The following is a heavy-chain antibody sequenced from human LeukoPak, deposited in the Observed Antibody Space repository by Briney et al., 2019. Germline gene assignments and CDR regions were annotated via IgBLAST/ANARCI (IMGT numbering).Heavy chain of an antibody. D-gene: IGHD3-3*01. CDR3: AREANDFWSGRNYYFDY. J-gene: IGHJ4*02. CDR1: GFTFSSYW. CDR2: INSDGSST. Sequence: HSGGSLRLSCAASGFTFSSYWMHWVRQAPGKGLVWVSRINSDGSSTSYADSVKGRFTISRDNAKNTLYLQMNSLRAEDTAVYYCAREANDFWSGRNYYFDYWGQGTLVTVSS. V-gene: IGHV3-74*01.